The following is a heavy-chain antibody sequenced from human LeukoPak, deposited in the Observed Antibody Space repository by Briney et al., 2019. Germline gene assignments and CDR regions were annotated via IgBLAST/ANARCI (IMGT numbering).Heavy chain of an antibody. CDR2: INWNGGST. D-gene: IGHD3-10*01. CDR1: GFTFDDYG. CDR3: AKEVSVGNWFDP. V-gene: IGHV3-20*04. Sequence: GGSLRLSCAASGFTFDDYGMSWVRQAPGKGLEWVSGINWNGGSTGYADSVKGRFTISRDNSKNTLYLQMNSLRAEDTAVYYCAKEVSVGNWFDPWGQGTLVTVSS. J-gene: IGHJ5*02.